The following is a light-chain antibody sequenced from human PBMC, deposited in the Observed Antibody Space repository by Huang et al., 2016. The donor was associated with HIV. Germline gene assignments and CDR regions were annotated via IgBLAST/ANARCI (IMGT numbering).Light chain of an antibody. CDR1: QSISSN. Sequence: EIVMTQSPATLPVSPGERATLSCRASQSISSNLAWYQQKPGQAPRLRIYGASTRATGIPARFSGSGSGTEFTLTISSLQSEDFAVYYCQQYNNWPPEITFGQGTRLEIK. CDR3: QQYNNWPPEIT. V-gene: IGKV3-15*01. J-gene: IGKJ5*01. CDR2: GAS.